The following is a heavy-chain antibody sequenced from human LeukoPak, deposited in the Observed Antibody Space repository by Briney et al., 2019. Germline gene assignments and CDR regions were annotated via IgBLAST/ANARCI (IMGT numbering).Heavy chain of an antibody. CDR2: ISYDGSNK. J-gene: IGHJ4*02. D-gene: IGHD3-16*02. CDR3: AKNNPVWGSYRSLDY. Sequence: GGSLRLSCAASGFTFSSYGMHWVRQAPGKGLEWVAVISYDGSNKYYADSVKGRFTISRDNSKNTLYLQMSSLRAEDTAVYYCAKNNPVWGSYRSLDYWGQGTLVTVSS. V-gene: IGHV3-30*18. CDR1: GFTFSSYG.